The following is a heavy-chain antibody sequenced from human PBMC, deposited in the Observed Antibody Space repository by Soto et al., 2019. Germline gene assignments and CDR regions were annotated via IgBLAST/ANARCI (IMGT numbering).Heavy chain of an antibody. CDR2: INSDGSST. D-gene: IGHD2-21*01. Sequence: EVQLVESGGGLVQPGGSLRLSCAASGFTFSSYWMHWVRQAPGKGLVWVSRINSDGSSTSYADSVKGRFTISRDNAKKPPYLQMNRLRAEDTAVYYCVRTSLVVAGGTREEYRGPGTLVPVSS. CDR1: GFTFSSYW. CDR3: VRTSLVVAGGTREEY. J-gene: IGHJ4*02. V-gene: IGHV3-74*01.